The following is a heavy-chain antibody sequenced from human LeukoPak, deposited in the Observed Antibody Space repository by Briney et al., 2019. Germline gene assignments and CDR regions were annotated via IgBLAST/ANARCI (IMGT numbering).Heavy chain of an antibody. CDR1: GGSFSGYY. V-gene: IGHV4-34*01. D-gene: IGHD3-22*01. Sequence: SETLSLTCAVYGGSFSGYYWSWIRQPPGKGLEWIGEINHSGSTNYNPSLKSRVTISVDTSKNQFSLKLSSVTAADTAVYYCARIGFHYYDSSGYLDYWGQGTLVTASS. CDR3: ARIGFHYYDSSGYLDY. J-gene: IGHJ4*02. CDR2: INHSGST.